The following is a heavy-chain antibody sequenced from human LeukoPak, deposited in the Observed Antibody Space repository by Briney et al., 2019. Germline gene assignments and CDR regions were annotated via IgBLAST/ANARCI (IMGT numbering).Heavy chain of an antibody. Sequence: SETLSLTCTVSGGSISSYYWNWIRQPPGKGLEWIGYIYYSGSTNYNPSLKSRVTISLDTSKNQLSLKLSSVTAADTAVYYCTRGSIAYYYMDVWGKGTTVTISS. CDR3: TRGSIAYYYMDV. D-gene: IGHD3-22*01. J-gene: IGHJ6*03. V-gene: IGHV4-59*01. CDR1: GGSISSYY. CDR2: IYYSGST.